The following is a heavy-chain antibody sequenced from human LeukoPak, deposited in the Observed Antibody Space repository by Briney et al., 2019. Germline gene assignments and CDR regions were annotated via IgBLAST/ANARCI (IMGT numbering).Heavy chain of an antibody. J-gene: IGHJ3*02. CDR1: GFTFSSYA. D-gene: IGHD4-17*01. V-gene: IGHV3-64D*06. Sequence: GGSLQLSCSASGFTFSSYAMHWVRQAPGKGLEYVSAISSNGGSTYYADSVKGRFTISRDNSKNTLYLQMSSLRAEDTAVYYCVKDREDYGDYARAAFDIWGQGTLITVSP. CDR2: ISSNGGST. CDR3: VKDREDYGDYARAAFDI.